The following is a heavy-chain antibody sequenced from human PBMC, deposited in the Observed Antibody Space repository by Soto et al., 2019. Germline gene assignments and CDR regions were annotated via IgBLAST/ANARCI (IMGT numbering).Heavy chain of an antibody. CDR1: GFIFSSFG. J-gene: IGHJ6*02. D-gene: IGHD3-3*01. V-gene: IGHV3-30*18. CDR2: ISYDGRNE. Sequence: HPGGSLRLSCAASGFIFSSFGMHWVRQAPGKGLEWVAVISYDGRNEYYADSVKGRFTISRDNSKNTLYLQLNGLRAEDTAVYYCAKDLSEAWSAHDAYWYFGMDVWGQGTTVTVSS. CDR3: AKDLSEAWSAHDAYWYFGMDV.